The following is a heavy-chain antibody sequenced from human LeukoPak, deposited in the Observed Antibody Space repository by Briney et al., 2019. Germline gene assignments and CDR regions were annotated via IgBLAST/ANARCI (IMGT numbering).Heavy chain of an antibody. Sequence: SETLSLTCTVSGGSISSGDYYWSWIRQPPGKGLEWIGYIYYSGSTYYNPSLKSRVTISVDTSKNQFSLKLSSVTAADTAVYYCARAYCSGGSCYHPWGQGTLVTVSS. CDR3: ARAYCSGGSCYHP. CDR2: IYYSGST. V-gene: IGHV4-30-4*01. CDR1: GGSISSGDYY. D-gene: IGHD2-15*01. J-gene: IGHJ5*02.